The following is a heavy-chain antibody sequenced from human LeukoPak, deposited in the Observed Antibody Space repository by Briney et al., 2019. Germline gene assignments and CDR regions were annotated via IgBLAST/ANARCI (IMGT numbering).Heavy chain of an antibody. CDR1: GYTFTSYA. CDR2: ISAYNGNT. J-gene: IGHJ4*02. D-gene: IGHD1-14*01. Sequence: ASVKVSCKASGYTFTSYAMNWVRQAPGQGLEWMGWISAYNGNTNYAQKLQGRVTMTTDTSTSTAYMELRSLRSDDTAVYYCARLTRNYFDYWGQGTLVTVSS. V-gene: IGHV1-18*01. CDR3: ARLTRNYFDY.